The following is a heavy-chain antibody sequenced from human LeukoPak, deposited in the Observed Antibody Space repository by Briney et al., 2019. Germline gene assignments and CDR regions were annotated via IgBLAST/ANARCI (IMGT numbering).Heavy chain of an antibody. V-gene: IGHV4-4*02. CDR1: WGSITSTNY. D-gene: IGHD4-11*01. CDR2: VNLQGTT. J-gene: IGHJ4*02. Sequence: PSGTLSLTCGVSWGSITSTNYWPWVRQPRGKVLEWVWEVNLQGTTNYNPSLNGRVAIALYMAETHISLKFNRGTAPDTAVEYIYLHGSNDYTQSLMGRVAISVHMSENPISPQLTSVTAADTAVYYCARAGGPSRPLDYSGQGTLVTVSS. CDR3: YLHGSNDYTQSLMGRVAISVHMSENPISPQLTSVTAADTAVYYCARAGGPSRPLDY.